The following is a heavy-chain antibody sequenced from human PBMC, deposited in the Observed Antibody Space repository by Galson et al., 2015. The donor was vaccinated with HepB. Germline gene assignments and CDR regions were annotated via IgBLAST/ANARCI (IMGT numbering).Heavy chain of an antibody. D-gene: IGHD2-2*01. CDR3: ARGKKDVVVPAAIGAFDY. Sequence: TLSLTCTVSGGSISSGGYYWSWIRQHPGKGLEWIGYIYYSGSTYYNPSLKSRVTISVDTSKNQFSLKLSSVTAADTAVYYCARGKKDVVVPAAIGAFDYWGQGTLVTVSS. V-gene: IGHV4-31*03. J-gene: IGHJ4*02. CDR2: IYYSGST. CDR1: GGSISSGGYY.